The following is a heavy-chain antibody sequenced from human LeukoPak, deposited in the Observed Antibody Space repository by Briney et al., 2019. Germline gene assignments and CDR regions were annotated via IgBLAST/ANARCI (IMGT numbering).Heavy chain of an antibody. CDR3: ARDYDDYGDSLLGY. V-gene: IGHV1-2*02. Sequence: ASVKVSCKASGGTFSSYAISWVRQAPGQGLEWMGWINPNSGGTNYAQKFQGRVTMTRDTSISTAYMELSRLRSDDTAVYYCARDYDDYGDSLLGYWGQGTLVTVSS. J-gene: IGHJ4*02. CDR1: GGTFSSYA. CDR2: INPNSGGT. D-gene: IGHD4-17*01.